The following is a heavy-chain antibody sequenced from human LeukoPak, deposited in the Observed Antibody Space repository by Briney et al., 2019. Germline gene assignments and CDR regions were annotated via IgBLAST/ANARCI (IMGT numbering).Heavy chain of an antibody. CDR3: ARDGYDFYDY. Sequence: GGSLRLSCAASRFTFRSYWMSWVRQAPGKGLEWVANIKEDGTETHYVDSVKGRFTISRDNAKNSLFLQMNTLRAEDTAVYYCARDGYDFYDYWGQGTLVTVSS. V-gene: IGHV3-7*01. CDR1: RFTFRSYW. J-gene: IGHJ4*02. CDR2: IKEDGTET. D-gene: IGHD3-22*01.